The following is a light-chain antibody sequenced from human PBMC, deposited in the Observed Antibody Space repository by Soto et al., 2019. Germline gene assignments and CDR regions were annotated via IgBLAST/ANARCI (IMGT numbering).Light chain of an antibody. Sequence: EIVLTQSPGTLSLSPGERATLSCRASQSVSSNYLAWYQQKPGQAPRLLIYGASSRATGIPDRFIGSGSATAFTLTISRLEPEDFAVYYCQQFGSSPLTFGGGTKVEIK. CDR2: GAS. CDR3: QQFGSSPLT. CDR1: QSVSSNY. V-gene: IGKV3-20*01. J-gene: IGKJ4*01.